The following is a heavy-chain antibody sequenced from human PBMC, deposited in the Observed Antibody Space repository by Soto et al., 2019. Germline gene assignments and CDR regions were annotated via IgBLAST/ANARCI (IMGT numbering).Heavy chain of an antibody. CDR2: IYTGGNT. CDR1: GRSMISYY. D-gene: IGHD3-3*02. CDR3: AREGDDRHFFFDS. J-gene: IGHJ4*02. Sequence: QLQESGPGLVKPSETLSLTCNVSGRSMISYYWSWIRQPAGKGLEWIGRIYTGGNTNYNPSLKSRVTMSVDTSKCQFSLSLTSVTAADTAVYYCAREGDDRHFFFDSWGQGTLVTVSS. V-gene: IGHV4-4*07.